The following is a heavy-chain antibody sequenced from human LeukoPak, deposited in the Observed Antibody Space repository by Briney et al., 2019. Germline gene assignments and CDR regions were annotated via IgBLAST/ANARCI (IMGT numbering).Heavy chain of an antibody. CDR1: GFTFSSYW. D-gene: IGHD4-17*01. CDR2: IKQDGSEK. V-gene: IGHV3-7*01. J-gene: IGHJ6*03. Sequence: PGGSLRLSCAASGFTFSSYWMSWVRQAPGKGLEWVANIKQDGSEKYYVDSVKGRFTISRDNAKNSLYLQMNSLRAEDTAVYYCARGRAYTGTTVTTGGYYYYMDVWGQGTLVTVSS. CDR3: ARGRAYTGTTVTTGGYYYYMDV.